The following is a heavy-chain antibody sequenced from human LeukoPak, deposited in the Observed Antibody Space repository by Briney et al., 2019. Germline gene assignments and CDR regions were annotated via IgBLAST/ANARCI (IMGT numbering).Heavy chain of an antibody. Sequence: GGSLRLSCAVSGFTFSSYWMNWVRQAPGKGLEWVASIRQDGGEKSYVDSVKGRFTISRDNTRNSLYLQMSSLRSEDTAVYYCARDGTAPGLYFDLWGQGTLVTVSS. V-gene: IGHV3-7*01. D-gene: IGHD6-13*01. CDR1: GFTFSSYW. CDR2: IRQDGGEK. CDR3: ARDGTAPGLYFDL. J-gene: IGHJ4*01.